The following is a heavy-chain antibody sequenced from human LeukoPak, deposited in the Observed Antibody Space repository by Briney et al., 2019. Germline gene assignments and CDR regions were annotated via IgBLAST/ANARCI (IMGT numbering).Heavy chain of an antibody. D-gene: IGHD4-17*01. V-gene: IGHV4-4*07. Sequence: SETLSLTCTVSGGSISSYFWSWIRQPAGKGLEWIGCVYTSGSTNYNPSLKSRVTMSVDTSKNQFSLKLSSVTAADTAVYYCARFLSDYGDYALHYWYFDLWGRGTLVTVSS. CDR2: VYTSGST. J-gene: IGHJ2*01. CDR1: GGSISSYF. CDR3: ARFLSDYGDYALHYWYFDL.